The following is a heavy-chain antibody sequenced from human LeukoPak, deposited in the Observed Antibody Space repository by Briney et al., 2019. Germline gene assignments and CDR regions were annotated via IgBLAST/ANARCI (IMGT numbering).Heavy chain of an antibody. J-gene: IGHJ3*02. CDR3: ARGGIAAALDAFDI. V-gene: IGHV1-8*03. Sequence: ASVKVSCKASGYTFTSYDINWVRQATGQGLEWMGWMNPNSGNTGYAQKFQGRVTITRNTSISTAYMELSSLRSEDTAVYYCARGGIAAALDAFDIWGQGTMVTVSS. CDR2: MNPNSGNT. D-gene: IGHD6-13*01. CDR1: GYTFTSYD.